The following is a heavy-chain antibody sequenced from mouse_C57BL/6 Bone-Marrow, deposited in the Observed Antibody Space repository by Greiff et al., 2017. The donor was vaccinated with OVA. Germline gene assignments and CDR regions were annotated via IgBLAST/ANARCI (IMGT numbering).Heavy chain of an antibody. CDR2: IEPETGGT. D-gene: IGHD3-3*01. CDR3: TRGDPYAMDC. Sequence: VQLQQSGAELVRPGASVTLSCKASGYTFTDYEMHWVKQTPVHGLEWIGAIEPETGGTAYNQKFKGKAILTADKSSSTAYMELRSLTSEDSAVYYCTRGDPYAMDCWGQGTSVTVSS. J-gene: IGHJ4*01. CDR1: GYTFTDYE. V-gene: IGHV1-15*01.